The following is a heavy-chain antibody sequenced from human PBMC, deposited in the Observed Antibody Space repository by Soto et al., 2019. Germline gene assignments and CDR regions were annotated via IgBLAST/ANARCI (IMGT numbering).Heavy chain of an antibody. V-gene: IGHV3-30*18. CDR1: GFTFSSYG. J-gene: IGHJ4*02. CDR2: ISYDGSNK. Sequence: QVQLVESGGGVVQPGRSLRLSCAASGFTFSSYGMHWVLQAPGKGLEWVAVISYDGSNKYYADSVKGRFTISRDNSKNTLYLQMNSLRAEDTAVYYCAKDGGGWYFDYWGQGTLVTVSS. CDR3: AKDGGGWYFDY. D-gene: IGHD2-15*01.